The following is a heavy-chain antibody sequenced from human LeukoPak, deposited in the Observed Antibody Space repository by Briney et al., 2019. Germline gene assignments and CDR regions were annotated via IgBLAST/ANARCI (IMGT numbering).Heavy chain of an antibody. J-gene: IGHJ4*02. D-gene: IGHD5-24*01. CDR3: ARDQVEMATITSLDY. CDR1: GYTFTCYG. Sequence: GASVKVSCKASGYTFTCYGISWVRQAPGQGLEWMGWISAYNGNTNYAQKLQSRVTMTTDTSTSTAYMELRSLRSDDTAVYYCARDQVEMATITSLDYWGQGTLVTVSS. V-gene: IGHV1-18*01. CDR2: ISAYNGNT.